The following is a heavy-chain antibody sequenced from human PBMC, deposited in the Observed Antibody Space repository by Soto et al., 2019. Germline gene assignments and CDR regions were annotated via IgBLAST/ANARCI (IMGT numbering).Heavy chain of an antibody. CDR1: GDSTVYGSSISTGGYY. V-gene: IGHV4-31*03. Sequence: QVQLQESGPGLVKASQTLSLTCTVSGDSTVYGSSISTGGYYWGWTRQHPGRGLEWIGYIYYNGEDFYNPVLKGRVTISSDKSKNQFSLRKTSVTAMDTAGYYRARTGVGGSSPTDLGGHGRPVTVSP. J-gene: IGHJ4*01. CDR2: IYYNGED. CDR3: ARTGVGGSSPTDL. D-gene: IGHD1-26*01.